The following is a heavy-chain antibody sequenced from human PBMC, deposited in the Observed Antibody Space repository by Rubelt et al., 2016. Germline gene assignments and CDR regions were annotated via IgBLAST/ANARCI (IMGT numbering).Heavy chain of an antibody. CDR2: ISYNGIDA. Sequence: QVQLVESGGVVQPGRSLRLSCATSGFHFGSFALHWVRQAPGKGLEWVATISYNGIDAYHADSVQGRFTFSNGSGRSGEYRYLVRNSQRREATAVYYCVKDGEGAANYFADWGQGTLVTVSS. CDR1: GFHFGSFA. J-gene: IGHJ4*02. CDR3: VKDGEGAANYFAD. D-gene: IGHD1-26*01. V-gene: IGHV3-30*18.